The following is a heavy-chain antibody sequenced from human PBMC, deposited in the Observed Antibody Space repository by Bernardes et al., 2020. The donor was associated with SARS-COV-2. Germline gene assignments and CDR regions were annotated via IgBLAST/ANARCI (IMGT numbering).Heavy chain of an antibody. V-gene: IGHV3-64D*06. CDR2: ISSNGGNI. D-gene: IGHD3-22*01. J-gene: IGHJ4*02. Sequence: GGSLRLSCSASGFTFTSYSMHWVRQAPGKGLEHVSAISSNGGNIFHVDSVKGRFTISRDISKNTLYLQMTSLRAEDTAVYYCVRGYDSGGFYWGQGTLVTVSS. CDR3: VRGYDSGGFY. CDR1: GFTFTSYS.